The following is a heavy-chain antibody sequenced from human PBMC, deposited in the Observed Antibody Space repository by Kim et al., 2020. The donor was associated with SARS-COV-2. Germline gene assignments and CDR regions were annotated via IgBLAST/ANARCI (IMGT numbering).Heavy chain of an antibody. CDR1: GFSFGSWP. Sequence: GGSLRLSCVGSGFSFGSWPMSWVRQAPGKGLEWVSYIGYYGVGIYYAGSVKGRFTISRDTAKNEVYLQMTSLRAEDTAVYYCARDGRVSGLFDYWGQGTLVTVSS. CDR2: IGYYGVGI. J-gene: IGHJ4*02. D-gene: IGHD1-26*01. CDR3: ARDGRVSGLFDY. V-gene: IGHV3-48*03.